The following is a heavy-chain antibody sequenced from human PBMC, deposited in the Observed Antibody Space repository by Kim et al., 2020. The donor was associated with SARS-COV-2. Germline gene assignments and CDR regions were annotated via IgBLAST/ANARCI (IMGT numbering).Heavy chain of an antibody. CDR1: GFTFSSYA. V-gene: IGHV3-23*01. CDR2: ISGSGGST. CDR3: GKAGGLHLSCDY. D-gene: IGHD3-16*01. J-gene: IGHJ4*02. Sequence: GGSLRLSCAASGFTFSSYAMSWVRQAPGKGLEWVSAISGSGGSTYYADSMKGRFTISRDTSNNTLYLQMNSLRADDTAVYYWGKAGGLHLSCDYWGQGT.